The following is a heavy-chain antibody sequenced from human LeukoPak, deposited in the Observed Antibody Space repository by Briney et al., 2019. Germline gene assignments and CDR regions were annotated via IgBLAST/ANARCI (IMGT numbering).Heavy chain of an antibody. D-gene: IGHD4-17*01. CDR1: GYTFTSHA. V-gene: IGHV7-4-1*02. CDR3: ARDPETTVTTSIDY. Sequence: ASVTVSCKTSGYTFTSHAINWVRQAPGQGLEWMGWINTHTGNPTYAQGFTGRFVFSLDTSVATAYLQISSLKTEDTAVYYCARDPETTVTTSIDYWGQGTLVTVSS. J-gene: IGHJ4*02. CDR2: INTHTGNP.